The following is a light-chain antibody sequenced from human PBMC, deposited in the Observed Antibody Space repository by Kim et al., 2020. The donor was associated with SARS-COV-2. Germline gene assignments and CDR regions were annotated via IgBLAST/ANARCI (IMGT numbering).Light chain of an antibody. CDR1: NSDIGGYKS. CDR3: SSYTSSTTRV. CDR2: DVG. Sequence: GQSFTISCTGSNSDIGGYKSVSWYQQHPGKAPKLIIFDVGDRPSGVSDRFSASKSGNTASLTISGLQAEDEADYYCSSYTSSTTRVFGGGTQLTVL. V-gene: IGLV2-14*04. J-gene: IGLJ3*02.